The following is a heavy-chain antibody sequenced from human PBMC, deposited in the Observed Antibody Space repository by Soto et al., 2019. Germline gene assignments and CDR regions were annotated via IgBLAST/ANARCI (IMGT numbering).Heavy chain of an antibody. CDR3: ARAGSSSWYLGYYYYCMDV. J-gene: IGHJ6*04. CDR1: GGSIRSGGYY. D-gene: IGHD6-13*01. V-gene: IGHV4-31*03. Sequence: QVQLQESGPGLVKPSQTLSLTCTVSGGSIRSGGYYWSWIRQHPGKGLAWIGYIYYSGSPYYNPSLKSRVTISVDTSKNHFSLKLSSVTAADTAVYYCARAGSSSWYLGYYYYCMDVWGEGTTVTVSS. CDR2: IYYSGSP.